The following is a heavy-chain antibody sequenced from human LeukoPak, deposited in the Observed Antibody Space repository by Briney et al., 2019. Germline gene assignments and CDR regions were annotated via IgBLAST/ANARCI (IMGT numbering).Heavy chain of an antibody. CDR1: AGSLSSSSYY. Sequence: SETLSLTCTVSAGSLSSSSYYWGWLRQPPGKGLDWIGRIYYSGSTYYNPSLKSRVTISVDTSKNQFSLKLSSVTAADTAVFYCASLRERSYYARGFDYWGQGTLVTVSS. CDR2: IYYSGST. D-gene: IGHD1-26*01. V-gene: IGHV4-39*01. CDR3: ASLRERSYYARGFDY. J-gene: IGHJ4*02.